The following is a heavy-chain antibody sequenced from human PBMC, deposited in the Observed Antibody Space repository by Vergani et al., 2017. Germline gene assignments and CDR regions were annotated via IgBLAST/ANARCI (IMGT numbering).Heavy chain of an antibody. D-gene: IGHD4-23*01. V-gene: IGHV3-49*04. J-gene: IGHJ4*02. Sequence: EVQLVESGGDLVQPGRSLRLSCQTSGFNFGEFGVSWVRPAPGKGLECIGFIRSKTYGATTEYAASVRCRFTISRDDSKGIAYLQMTSLKKEDTAVYRCAVEIDEYGGSRDFDYWGQGTLVVVSS. CDR3: AVEIDEYGGSRDFDY. CDR1: GFNFGEFG. CDR2: IRSKTYGATT.